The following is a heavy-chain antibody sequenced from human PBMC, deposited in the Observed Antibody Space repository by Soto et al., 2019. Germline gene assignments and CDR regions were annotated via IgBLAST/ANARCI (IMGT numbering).Heavy chain of an antibody. J-gene: IGHJ4*02. CDR2: ITRDATYV. D-gene: IGHD3-10*01. CDR3: ARRRGVADPYLDY. CDR1: GFTFDNYA. V-gene: IGHV3-9*01. Sequence: EVYLVESGGGLVQPGTSLRLSCTASGFTFDNYAMHWVRQAPGKGLEWVSGITRDATYVDYADSVKGRFTIYRDNAKNSLLLQMSGLRLEDTALYYCARRRGVADPYLDYLGQGTPVNVSS.